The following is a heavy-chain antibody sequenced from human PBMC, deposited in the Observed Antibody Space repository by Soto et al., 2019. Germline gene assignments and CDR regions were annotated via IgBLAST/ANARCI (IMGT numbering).Heavy chain of an antibody. J-gene: IGHJ3*02. CDR1: GFTFSSYD. Sequence: EVQLVESGGGLVQPGGSLRLSCAASGFTFSSYDMHWVRQATGKGLEWVSAIGTAGDTYYPGSVKGRFTISRENAKNSLYLQMNSLRAGDTAVYYCASRGSSRGDFDIWGQGTMVTVSS. V-gene: IGHV3-13*01. CDR3: ASRGSSRGDFDI. D-gene: IGHD6-6*01. CDR2: IGTAGDT.